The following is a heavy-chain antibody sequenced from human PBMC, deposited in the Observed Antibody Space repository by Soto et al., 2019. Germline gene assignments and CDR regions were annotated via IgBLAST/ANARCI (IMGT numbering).Heavy chain of an antibody. V-gene: IGHV3-53*05. Sequence: GGSLRLSCAASGFSVSTNYMGWVRQAPGRGLEWVSVIYRGGRTDCADSVKGRFTISRDNSRNTLYLQMNSLRVDDTAVYYCARASPYCGAGPCSPCAFDIWGQGTMVTVSS. CDR1: GFSVSTNY. J-gene: IGHJ3*02. CDR2: IYRGGRT. CDR3: ARASPYCGAGPCSPCAFDI. D-gene: IGHD2-21*01.